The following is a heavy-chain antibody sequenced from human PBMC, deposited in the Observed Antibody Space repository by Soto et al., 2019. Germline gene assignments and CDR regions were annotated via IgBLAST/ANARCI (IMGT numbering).Heavy chain of an antibody. V-gene: IGHV4-31*03. CDR1: GGSISSGGYY. CDR2: IYYSGST. D-gene: IGHD5-12*01. Sequence: SETLSLTCTVSGGSISSGGYYWSWIRQHPGKGLEWIGYIYYSGSTYYNPSLKSRVTISVDTSKNQFSLKLSSVTAADTAVYYCARERFSGYDRIMIDYWGQGTLVTVSS. CDR3: ARERFSGYDRIMIDY. J-gene: IGHJ4*02.